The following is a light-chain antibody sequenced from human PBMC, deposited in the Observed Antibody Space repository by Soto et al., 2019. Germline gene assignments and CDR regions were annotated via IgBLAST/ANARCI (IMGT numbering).Light chain of an antibody. CDR2: KAS. V-gene: IGKV1-5*03. CDR1: QSISTW. Sequence: DIQMTQSPSTLPASVGDTITITCRASQSISTWLAWYQQKPGKAPKLLIYKASILESGVPSRFSGSGSGTEFPLTIDSLQPDDFATYYCQQYNVFGSFGQGTKVDIK. J-gene: IGKJ1*01. CDR3: QQYNVFGS.